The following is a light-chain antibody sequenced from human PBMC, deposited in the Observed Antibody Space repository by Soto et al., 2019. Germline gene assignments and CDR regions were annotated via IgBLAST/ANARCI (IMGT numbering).Light chain of an antibody. CDR1: ESVNDN. Sequence: ETVMTQSPATLSVSPWERVTLSCWASESVNDNLAWYHQKPGQTPRLLIYDASTRAAGIPASFSGSGSGTEFTLTISSLQSEDFGVYYCQHYNRWPLTFGGGTKVDIK. CDR3: QHYNRWPLT. J-gene: IGKJ4*01. V-gene: IGKV3-15*01. CDR2: DAS.